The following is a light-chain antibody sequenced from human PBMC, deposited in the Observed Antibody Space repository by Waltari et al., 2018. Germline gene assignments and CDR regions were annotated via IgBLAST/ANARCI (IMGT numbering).Light chain of an antibody. CDR2: RSD. CDR3: ASWDDSLNGHWV. J-gene: IGLJ3*02. CDR1: ASNIEGNL. V-gene: IGLV1-44*01. Sequence: QSVLTQPPSASGTPGQSVTISCSGGASNIEGNLVNWYQQLPGKAPKLLIYRSDLRPSGGPYRFSGSKSGTSASLAISGLQSEDEADYFCASWDDSLNGHWVFGGGTKVTVL.